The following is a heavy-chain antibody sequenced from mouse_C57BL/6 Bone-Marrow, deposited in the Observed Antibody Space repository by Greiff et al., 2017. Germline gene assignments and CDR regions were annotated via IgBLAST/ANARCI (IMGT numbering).Heavy chain of an antibody. CDR1: GYTFTGYW. CDR2: ILPGRGST. V-gene: IGHV1-9*01. J-gene: IGHJ1*03. CDR3: AREYYGSSYPHWYFDV. D-gene: IGHD1-1*01. Sequence: QVQLQQSGAELMKPGASVKLSCKATGYTFTGYWIEWVKQRPGHGLEWIGEILPGRGSTNYNEKFKGKATFTADTSSNTAYMQLSSLTTEDSAIYYCAREYYGSSYPHWYFDVWGTGTTVTVSS.